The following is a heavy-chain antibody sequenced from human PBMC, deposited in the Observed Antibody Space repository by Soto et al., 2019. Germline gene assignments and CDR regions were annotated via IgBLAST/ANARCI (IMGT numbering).Heavy chain of an antibody. CDR1: GFTFSSYG. D-gene: IGHD2-15*01. V-gene: IGHV3-30*18. J-gene: IGHJ4*02. Sequence: QVQLVESGGGVVQPGRSLRLSCAASGFTFSSYGMHWVRQAPGKGLEWVAVISYDGSNKYYADSVKGRFTISRDNSNNTLYLQMNSLRAEDTAVYYCAKGAYAVVAASYFDYWGQGTLVTVSS. CDR3: AKGAYAVVAASYFDY. CDR2: ISYDGSNK.